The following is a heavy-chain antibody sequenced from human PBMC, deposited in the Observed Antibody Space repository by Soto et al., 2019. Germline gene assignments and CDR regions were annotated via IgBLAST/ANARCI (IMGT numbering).Heavy chain of an antibody. Sequence: AGGSLRLSCAASGFTFDDYAMHWVRQAPGKGLEWVSGISWNSGSIGYADSVKGRFTISRDNAKNSLYLQMNSLRAEDTALYYCAKDRGLWFGELSWFDPWGQGTLVTVSS. V-gene: IGHV3-9*01. CDR1: GFTFDDYA. CDR2: ISWNSGSI. D-gene: IGHD3-10*01. J-gene: IGHJ5*02. CDR3: AKDRGLWFGELSWFDP.